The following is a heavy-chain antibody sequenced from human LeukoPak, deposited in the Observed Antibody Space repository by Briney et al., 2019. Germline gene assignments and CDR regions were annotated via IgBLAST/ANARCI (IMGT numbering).Heavy chain of an antibody. D-gene: IGHD6-13*01. V-gene: IGHV3-30*03. CDR3: ARDKEQLVYFDY. J-gene: IGHJ4*02. CDR2: ISYDGSNK. Sequence: TGGSLRLSCAASGFTFSSYGMHWVRQAPGKGLEWVAIISYDGSNKYYADSVKGRFTISRDNSKNTLYLQMNSLRAEDTAVYYCARDKEQLVYFDYWGQGTLVTVSS. CDR1: GFTFSSYG.